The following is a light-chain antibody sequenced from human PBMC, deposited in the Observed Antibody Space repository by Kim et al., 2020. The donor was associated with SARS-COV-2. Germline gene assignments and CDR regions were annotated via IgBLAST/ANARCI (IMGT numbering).Light chain of an antibody. CDR2: AAS. J-gene: IGKJ2*01. Sequence: DIQMTQSPSSLSASVGDRVTITCRASQSISSYLNWYQQKPGKAPKLLIYAASSLQSGVPSRFSGSGSGTDFTLTISSLQPEDFATYYCQQSYSTPPYTFGQGKKLEI. CDR1: QSISSY. V-gene: IGKV1-39*01. CDR3: QQSYSTPPYT.